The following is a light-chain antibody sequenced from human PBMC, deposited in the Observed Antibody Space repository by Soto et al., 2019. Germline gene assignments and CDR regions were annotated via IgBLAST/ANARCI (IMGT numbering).Light chain of an antibody. CDR1: QSISNN. V-gene: IGKV3-15*01. J-gene: IGKJ4*01. CDR2: FAS. Sequence: EIVMTQSPAALSVSPGDKVTLSCRASQSISNNLAWYQQKPGQAPRLLIYFASTRATGIPARFSGSGSGTEFSLTFSSLQSEDLGLYYCQHYNKWPLTFGGGTKVETK. CDR3: QHYNKWPLT.